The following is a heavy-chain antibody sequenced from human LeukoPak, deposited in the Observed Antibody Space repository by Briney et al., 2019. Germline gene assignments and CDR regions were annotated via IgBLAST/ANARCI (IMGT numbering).Heavy chain of an antibody. V-gene: IGHV3-7*01. J-gene: IGHJ4*02. Sequence: PGGSLRLSCVASGFTFSSYWMTWVRQAPGKGLEWVANIKTDGSLTYYVDSVKGRFTISRDNAKNSLYLQMNSLRAEDTAVYYCARGDYGGTSPFDYWGQGTLVTVSS. D-gene: IGHD4-23*01. CDR2: IKTDGSLT. CDR3: ARGDYGGTSPFDY. CDR1: GFTFSSYW.